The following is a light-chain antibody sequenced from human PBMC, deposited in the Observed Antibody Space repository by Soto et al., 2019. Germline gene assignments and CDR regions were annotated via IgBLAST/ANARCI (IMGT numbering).Light chain of an antibody. Sequence: DIQMTQSPSTLSASVGDTVTVTCRASQSVSGGSAWYQQKPGEAPKLLIYDASALPRGVPSRFSGSGSGTKFPLTIASLQPDDFATYYCQQYETFSGTFGPGTKVDIK. CDR2: DAS. V-gene: IGKV1-5*01. J-gene: IGKJ1*01. CDR3: QQYETFSGT. CDR1: QSVSGG.